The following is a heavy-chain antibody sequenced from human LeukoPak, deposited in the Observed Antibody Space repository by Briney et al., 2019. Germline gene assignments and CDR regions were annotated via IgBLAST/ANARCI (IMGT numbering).Heavy chain of an antibody. CDR3: ARDSPNSSGWSGSLWYYYGMDV. D-gene: IGHD6-19*01. CDR2: ISAYNGNT. J-gene: IGHJ6*02. CDR1: GYTFTSYG. V-gene: IGHV1-18*01. Sequence: GASVKVSCKASGYTFTSYGISWVRQAPAQGLEWMGWISAYNGNTNYTQKLQGRVTMTTDTSTSTAYMELRSLRSDDTAVYYCARDSPNSSGWSGSLWYYYGMDVWGQGTTVTVSS.